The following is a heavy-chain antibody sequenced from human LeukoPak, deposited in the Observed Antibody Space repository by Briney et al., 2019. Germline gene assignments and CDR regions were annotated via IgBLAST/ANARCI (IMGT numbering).Heavy chain of an antibody. D-gene: IGHD1-1*01. CDR3: ARVGWNDENAFDI. J-gene: IGHJ3*02. CDR2: IYTSGST. V-gene: IGHV4-61*02. Sequence: PSETLSLTCTVSGGSISSGSYYWGWLRQPAGKGLEWIGRIYTSGSTNYNPSLKSRVTISVDTSKNQFSLKLSSVTAADTAVYYCARVGWNDENAFDIWGQGTMVTVSS. CDR1: GGSISSGSYY.